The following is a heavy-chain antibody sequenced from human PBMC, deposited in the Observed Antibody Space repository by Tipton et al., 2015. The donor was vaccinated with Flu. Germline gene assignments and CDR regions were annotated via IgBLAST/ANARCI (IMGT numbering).Heavy chain of an antibody. J-gene: IGHJ4*02. CDR3: ARGATRRPFSGYDYTGY. CDR1: GGSISSEDYY. Sequence: TLSLTCTVSGGSISSEDYYWSWIRQHPGKGLEWIGYIYDSGITYHNPSLSSRVVISIDTSKNQFYLRLSSVTAADTAVYYCARGATRRPFSGYDYTGYWGQGTLVTVSS. CDR2: IYDSGIT. V-gene: IGHV4-31*03. D-gene: IGHD5-12*01.